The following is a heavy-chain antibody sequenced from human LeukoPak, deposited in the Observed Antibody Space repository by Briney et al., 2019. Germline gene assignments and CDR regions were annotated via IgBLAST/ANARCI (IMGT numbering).Heavy chain of an antibody. D-gene: IGHD1-14*01. Sequence: GGSLRLSCAASGFTFSSYSMNWVRQAPGKGLEWVSSISSSSSYIYYADSVKGRFTISRDNAKNSLYLQMNSLRAKDTAVCYCARNRITGVDYWGQGTLVAVSS. CDR3: ARNRITGVDY. CDR2: ISSSSSYI. J-gene: IGHJ4*02. V-gene: IGHV3-21*01. CDR1: GFTFSSYS.